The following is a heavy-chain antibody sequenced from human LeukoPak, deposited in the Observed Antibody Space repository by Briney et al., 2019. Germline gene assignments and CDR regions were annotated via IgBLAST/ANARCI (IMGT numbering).Heavy chain of an antibody. CDR2: ISSSGSTK. V-gene: IGHV3-11*04. CDR1: GFNFRDYY. D-gene: IGHD2-2*02. Sequence: GGSLRLSCAPSGFNFRDYYMSWIRQAPGKGLEGVSYISSSGSTKYYAASAKGRFNLSRDNAKKSLYLQMDSLRAEDTAWYDCARGRYCSSTSCYTPKGDWFDPWGQGTLVTVSS. CDR3: ARGRYCSSTSCYTPKGDWFDP. J-gene: IGHJ5*02.